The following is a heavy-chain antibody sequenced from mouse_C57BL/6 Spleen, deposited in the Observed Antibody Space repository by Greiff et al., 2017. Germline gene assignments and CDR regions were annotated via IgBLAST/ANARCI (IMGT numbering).Heavy chain of an antibody. J-gene: IGHJ2*01. CDR3: ARARNWDVDDY. CDR2: ISYDGSK. D-gene: IGHD4-1*01. V-gene: IGHV3-6*01. CDR1: GYSITSGYY. Sequence: VQLKESGPGLVKPSQSLSLSCSVTGYSITSGYYWNWIRQFPGNKLEWMAYISYDGSKNYNPCLKNRIPITRDTSKNQFFLKLNSVTTEDTATYNCARARNWDVDDYWGQGTTLTVSS.